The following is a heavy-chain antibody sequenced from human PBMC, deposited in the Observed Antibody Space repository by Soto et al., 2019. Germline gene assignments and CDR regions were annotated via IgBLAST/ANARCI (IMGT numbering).Heavy chain of an antibody. CDR3: AAVATIQTGDY. CDR2: IVVGSGNT. D-gene: IGHD5-12*01. J-gene: IGHJ4*02. Sequence: SVKVSCKASGFTFTSSAVHWVRQARGQRLEWIGWIVVGSGNTNYAQKFQERVTITRDMSTSTAYMELSSLRSEDTAVYYCAAVATIQTGDYWGQGTLVTVSS. V-gene: IGHV1-58*01. CDR1: GFTFTSSA.